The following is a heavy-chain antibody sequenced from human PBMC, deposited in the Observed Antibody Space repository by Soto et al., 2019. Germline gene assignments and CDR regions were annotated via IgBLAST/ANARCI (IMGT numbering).Heavy chain of an antibody. CDR2: IDYRWST. CDR3: SRRAPEGLDP. Sequence: SETLSLTCTVSVDSTSTRTYYWGWIRQPPGNGLEWIWSIDYRWSTYHNPSLKSRVIISVDTSKNQFSRKLSSVTASHTAFYYCSRRAPEGLDPLAQGTVVTVSS. CDR1: VDSTSTRTYY. J-gene: IGHJ5*02. V-gene: IGHV4-39*01.